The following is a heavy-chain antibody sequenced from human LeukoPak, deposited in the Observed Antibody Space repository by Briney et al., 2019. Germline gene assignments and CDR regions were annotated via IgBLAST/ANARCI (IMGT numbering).Heavy chain of an antibody. CDR2: INAGNGNT. D-gene: IGHD2-2*01. J-gene: IGHJ4*02. Sequence: ASVKVSCTASGYTFTNNAMHWVRQAPGQRLEWMGWINAGNGNTKYSQKFQGRVTITRDTSASTAYMEVSSLRSEDTAIYYCARLLYDIVVVPAAMALDHWGQGTLVTVSS. V-gene: IGHV1-3*01. CDR3: ARLLYDIVVVPAAMALDH. CDR1: GYTFTNNA.